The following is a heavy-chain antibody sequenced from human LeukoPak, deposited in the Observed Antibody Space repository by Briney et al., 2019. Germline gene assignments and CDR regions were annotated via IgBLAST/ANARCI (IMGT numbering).Heavy chain of an antibody. CDR2: IYYSGST. J-gene: IGHJ4*02. CDR1: GGSISSSSDY. D-gene: IGHD6-13*01. CDR3: ASYLRVAAALFDY. V-gene: IGHV4-39*01. Sequence: SETLSLTCTVSGGSISSSSDYWGWIRQPPGKGLEWIGSIYYSGSTYYNPSLKSRVTISVDTSKNQFSLKLSSVTAADTAVYYCASYLRVAAALFDYWGQGTLVTVSS.